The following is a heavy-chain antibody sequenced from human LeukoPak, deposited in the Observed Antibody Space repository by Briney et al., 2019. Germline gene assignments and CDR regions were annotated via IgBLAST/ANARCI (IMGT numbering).Heavy chain of an antibody. D-gene: IGHD2-2*01. CDR2: IYYSGST. J-gene: IGHJ4*02. Sequence: TTSETLSLTCTVSGGSISSYYWSWIRQPPGKGLEWIGYIYYSGSTNYNPSLKSRVTISVDTSKNQFSLKLSSVTAADTAVYYCARVTIVVVPAAIEPDYFDYWGQGTLVTVSS. V-gene: IGHV4-59*01. CDR1: GGSISSYY. CDR3: ARVTIVVVPAAIEPDYFDY.